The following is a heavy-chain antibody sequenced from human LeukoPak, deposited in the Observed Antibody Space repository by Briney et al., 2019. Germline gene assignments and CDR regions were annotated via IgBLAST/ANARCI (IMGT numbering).Heavy chain of an antibody. Sequence: PSETLSLTCAVYGGSFSGYYWSWIRQPPGKGLEWIGEINHSGSTNYNPSLKSRVTISVDTSKNQFSLKLSSVTAADTAVYYCARRDLYYDSSGYGAWAFDIWGQGTMVTVSS. D-gene: IGHD3-22*01. J-gene: IGHJ3*02. CDR1: GGSFSGYY. V-gene: IGHV4-34*01. CDR3: ARRDLYYDSSGYGAWAFDI. CDR2: INHSGST.